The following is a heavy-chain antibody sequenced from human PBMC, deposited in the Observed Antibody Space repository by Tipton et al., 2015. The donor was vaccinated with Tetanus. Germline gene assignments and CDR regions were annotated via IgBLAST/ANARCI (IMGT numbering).Heavy chain of an antibody. J-gene: IGHJ6*02. Sequence: TLSLTCALSGGSISRGAYSWSWIRQPPGKGLEWIGYIYDSGTTYSNPSLKSRVTISVRETKRQFSLNLTSVTAGDTAVYYCARYNSYLYAMDVWGQRTTVAVSS. V-gene: IGHV4-30-2*01. D-gene: IGHD1-14*01. CDR2: IYDSGTT. CDR1: GGSISRGAYS. CDR3: ARYNSYLYAMDV.